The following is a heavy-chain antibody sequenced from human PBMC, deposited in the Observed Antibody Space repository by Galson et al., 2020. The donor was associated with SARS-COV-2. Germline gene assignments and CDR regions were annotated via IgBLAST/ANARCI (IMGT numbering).Heavy chain of an antibody. Sequence: GESLKISCAASGFTFSSYSMNWVRQAPGKGLEWVSSISSSSSYIYYADSVKGRFTISRDNAKNSLYLQMNSLRAEDTAVYYCAREVRGEWHYYDSSGQHYYYYGMDVWGQGTTVTVSS. D-gene: IGHD3-22*01. V-gene: IGHV3-21*01. CDR2: ISSSSSYI. CDR1: GFTFSSYS. J-gene: IGHJ6*02. CDR3: AREVRGEWHYYDSSGQHYYYYGMDV.